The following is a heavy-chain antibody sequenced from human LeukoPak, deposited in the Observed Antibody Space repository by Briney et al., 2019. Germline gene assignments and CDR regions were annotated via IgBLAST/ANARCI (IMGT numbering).Heavy chain of an antibody. CDR2: IWSDGSNR. J-gene: IGHJ1*01. V-gene: IGHV3-33*01. CDR3: ARAPSEIGGYYPEYFRH. CDR1: GFMFTHHG. Sequence: PGGSLRLSCAASGFMFTHHGMHWVRQAPGKGLEWVAVIWSDGSNRSYSDSVKGRFAISRDDSNDMVYLQMNGLRADDTAVYYCARAPSEIGGYYPEYFRHWGQGTLVTVSS. D-gene: IGHD3-22*01.